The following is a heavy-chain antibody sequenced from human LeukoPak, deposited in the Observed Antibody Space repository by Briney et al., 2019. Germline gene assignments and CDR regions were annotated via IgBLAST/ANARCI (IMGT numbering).Heavy chain of an antibody. CDR2: ISYDGSNK. J-gene: IGHJ5*02. CDR3: ARDHGVVVGWFDP. V-gene: IGHV3-30*04. CDR1: GFTFSSYA. D-gene: IGHD2-21*01. Sequence: GGSLRLSCAASGFTFSSYAMHWVRQAPGKGLEWGAVISYDGSNKYYADSVKGRFTISRDNSKNTLYLQMNSLRAEDTAVYYCARDHGVVVGWFDPWGQGTLVTVSS.